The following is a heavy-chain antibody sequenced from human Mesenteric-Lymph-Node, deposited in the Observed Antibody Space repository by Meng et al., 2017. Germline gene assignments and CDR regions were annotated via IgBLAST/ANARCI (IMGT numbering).Heavy chain of an antibody. CDR1: GGTFSSYA. CDR2: IIPIFGTA. D-gene: IGHD1-26*01. CDR3: ARDLVGGTGFDP. J-gene: IGHJ5*02. Sequence: QVHVVQSGAEVKKPGSSVKSSCKASGGTFSSYAISWVRQAPGQGLEWMGGIIPIFGTANYAQKFQGRVTITADESTSTAYMELSSLRSEDTAVYYCARDLVGGTGFDPWGQGTLVTVFS. V-gene: IGHV1-69*12.